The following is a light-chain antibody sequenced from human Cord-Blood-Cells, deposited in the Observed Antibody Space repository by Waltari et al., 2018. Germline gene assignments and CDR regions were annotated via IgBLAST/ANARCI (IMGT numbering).Light chain of an antibody. CDR1: QSVRSY. CDR2: DAS. V-gene: IGKV3-11*01. J-gene: IGKJ4*01. Sequence: EIVLTQSPATLSLSPGERATLSCRASQSVRSYLAWYQQKPGQAPRLLIYDASNRATGIPARFSGSGSGTDFTLTISSLEPEDFAVYYCQQRSNWPPRFTFGGGTKVEIK. CDR3: QQRSNWPPRFT.